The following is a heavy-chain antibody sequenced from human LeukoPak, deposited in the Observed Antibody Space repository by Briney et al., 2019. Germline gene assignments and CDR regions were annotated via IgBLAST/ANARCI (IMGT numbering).Heavy chain of an antibody. J-gene: IGHJ4*02. CDR1: GYTFTSYG. Sequence: ASVKVSCKASGYTFTSYGISWVRQAPGQGLEWMGWISAYNGNTNYAQKLQGRVTMTTDTSTSKAYMELRRLRSDDTAVYYCVLEDYYDSSGLDYWGQGTLVTVSS. V-gene: IGHV1-18*01. CDR2: ISAYNGNT. CDR3: VLEDYYDSSGLDY. D-gene: IGHD3-22*01.